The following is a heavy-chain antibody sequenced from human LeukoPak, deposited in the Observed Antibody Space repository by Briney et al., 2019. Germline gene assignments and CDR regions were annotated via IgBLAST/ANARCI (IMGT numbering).Heavy chain of an antibody. CDR1: GYTFTIYY. CDR3: ARASGSNNFYFDY. V-gene: IGHV1-46*01. Sequence: GASVKVSCKASGYTFTIYYMHWVRRAPGQGLEWMGIINPSGGSTRYAQKFQGRVTMTRDTSTSTVYMDLSGLRSEDTAVYYCARASGSNNFYFDYWGQGTLVTVFS. J-gene: IGHJ4*02. D-gene: IGHD3-10*01. CDR2: INPSGGST.